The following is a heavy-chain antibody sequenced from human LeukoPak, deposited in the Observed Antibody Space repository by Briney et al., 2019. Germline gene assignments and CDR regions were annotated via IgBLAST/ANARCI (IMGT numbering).Heavy chain of an antibody. V-gene: IGHV4-61*02. CDR3: ARAGGIVVVVAATGENDAFDI. D-gene: IGHD2-15*01. J-gene: IGHJ3*02. CDR2: IYTSGST. CDR1: GGSISSGSYY. Sequence: SETLSLTCTVSGGSISSGSYYWSWIRQPAGKGLEWIGRIYTSGSTNYNPSLKSRVTISVDTSKNQFSLKLSSVTAADTAVYYCARAGGIVVVVAATGENDAFDIWGQGTMVTVSS.